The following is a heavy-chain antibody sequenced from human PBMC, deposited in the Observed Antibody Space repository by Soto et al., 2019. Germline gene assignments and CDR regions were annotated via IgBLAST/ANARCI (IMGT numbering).Heavy chain of an antibody. J-gene: IGHJ3*02. D-gene: IGHD3-22*01. CDR3: ARDQLYVYDSFGRPLYVLDI. V-gene: IGHV3-7*01. Sequence: GGSLRLSCTASGFTFSNYWMTWVRQAPGKGLEWVANINKGGSAKEYVDSVKGRFTISRDNAKNSLYLQMNSLGAEDTAVYFCARDQLYVYDSFGRPLYVLDIWGQGTMVTFSS. CDR2: INKGGSAK. CDR1: GFTFSNYW.